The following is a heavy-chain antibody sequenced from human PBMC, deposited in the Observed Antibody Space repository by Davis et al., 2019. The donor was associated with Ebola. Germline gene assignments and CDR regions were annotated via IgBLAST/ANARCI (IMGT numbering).Heavy chain of an antibody. Sequence: SVKVSCKASGGSFSSYAISWVRQAPGQGPEWMGGIVPIFGSPNYAQKFQGRVTITADASTSTVFMEMSSPTSEDTAVYYCAREDCSAGTCYPNYFDYWGQGTLVTVSS. D-gene: IGHD2-15*01. CDR3: AREDCSAGTCYPNYFDY. CDR1: GGSFSSYA. CDR2: IVPIFGSP. V-gene: IGHV1-69*13. J-gene: IGHJ4*02.